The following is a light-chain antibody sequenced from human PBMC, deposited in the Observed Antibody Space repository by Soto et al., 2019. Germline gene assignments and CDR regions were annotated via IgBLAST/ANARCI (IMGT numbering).Light chain of an antibody. J-gene: IGKJ5*01. CDR1: QTISSW. V-gene: IGKV1-5*03. Sequence: DIQMTQSPSTLSGSVGDRVTITCRVSQTISSWLAWYQQKPGKAPKLLIYKASTLKSGVPSRFSGSGSGTEFTLTISSLQPDDFATYYCQQYNTYSTFGQGTRLEIK. CDR2: KAS. CDR3: QQYNTYST.